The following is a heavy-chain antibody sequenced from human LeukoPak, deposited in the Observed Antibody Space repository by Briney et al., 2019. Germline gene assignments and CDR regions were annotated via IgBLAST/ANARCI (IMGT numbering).Heavy chain of an antibody. J-gene: IGHJ6*03. CDR1: GGSISNYY. CDR2: IYYSGRA. V-gene: IGHV4-59*12. CDR3: ARDNKQQLAKYYYYYMDV. Sequence: SETLSLTCTVSGGSISNYYWNWIRQPPGKGLEWIGYIYYSGRAYYNPSLKSRVTISIDTSKNQFSPELSSVTAADTAVYYCARDNKQQLAKYYYYYMDVWGKGTTVTVSS. D-gene: IGHD6-13*01.